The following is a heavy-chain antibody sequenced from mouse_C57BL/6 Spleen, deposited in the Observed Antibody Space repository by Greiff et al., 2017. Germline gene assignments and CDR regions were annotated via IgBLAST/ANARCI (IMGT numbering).Heavy chain of an antibody. Sequence: EVQLQQSGPELVKPGASVKIPCKASGYTFTDYNMDWVKQSHGKSLEWIGDINPNNGGTIYNQKFKGKATFTVDKSSSTAYMELRSLTSEDTAVYYCARRDYYGSSPYWYFDVWGTGTTVTVSS. CDR2: INPNNGGT. V-gene: IGHV1-18*01. J-gene: IGHJ1*03. CDR3: ARRDYYGSSPYWYFDV. CDR1: GYTFTDYN. D-gene: IGHD1-1*01.